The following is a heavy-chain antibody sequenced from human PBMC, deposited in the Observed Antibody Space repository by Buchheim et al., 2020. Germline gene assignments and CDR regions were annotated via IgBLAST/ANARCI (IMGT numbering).Heavy chain of an antibody. D-gene: IGHD3-3*01. CDR1: GFTFSSYE. Sequence: EVQLVESGGGLVQPGGSLRLSCAASGFTFSSYEMNWVRQAPGKGLEGVSYISSSGSTIYYEDSVKGRFTISRDNAKNYLYLQMNSLRAEDTAVYYCARDLRITIFGVVITNYYYGMDVWGQGTT. CDR3: ARDLRITIFGVVITNYYYGMDV. CDR2: ISSSGSTI. J-gene: IGHJ6*02. V-gene: IGHV3-48*03.